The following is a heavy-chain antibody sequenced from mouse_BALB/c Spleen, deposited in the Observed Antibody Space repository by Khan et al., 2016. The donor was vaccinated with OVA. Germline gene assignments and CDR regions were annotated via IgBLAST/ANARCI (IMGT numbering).Heavy chain of an antibody. CDR2: INPSNGGT. J-gene: IGHJ1*01. CDR1: GYTFTRYY. D-gene: IGHD1-1*01. V-gene: IGHV1-53*01. CDR3: TRKDYYGSSHRYFDV. Sequence: QVQLKQSGTELVKPGASVKLSCKTSGYTFTRYYMYWVKQRPGQGLEWIGEINPSNGGTNFNEKFKSKATLTVDKLSSTAYMQLSSLTSEDSAVYYCTRKDYYGSSHRYFDVWGVGTTVTVSS.